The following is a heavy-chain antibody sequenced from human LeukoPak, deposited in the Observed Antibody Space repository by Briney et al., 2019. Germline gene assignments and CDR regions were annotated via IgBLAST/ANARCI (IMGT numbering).Heavy chain of an antibody. V-gene: IGHV4-59*08. CDR1: GGSISSYY. CDR2: IYYSGST. D-gene: IGHD2-2*02. CDR3: ARLGYCSSTSCYIRQPNNWFDP. J-gene: IGHJ5*02. Sequence: SETLSLTCTVSGGSISSYYWSWIRQPPGKGLEWIGYIYYSGSTNYNPSLKSRVTISVDTSKNQFSLKLSSVTAADTAVYYCARLGYCSSTSCYIRQPNNWFDPWGQGTLVTVSS.